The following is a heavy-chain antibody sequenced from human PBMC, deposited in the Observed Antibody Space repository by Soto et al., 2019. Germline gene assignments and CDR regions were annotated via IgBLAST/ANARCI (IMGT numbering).Heavy chain of an antibody. D-gene: IGHD3-22*01. V-gene: IGHV3-74*01. CDR1: GFTFSSYW. Sequence: GGSLRLSCAASGFTFSSYWMHWVRQAPGKGLVWVSRIKSDGSSTSYADSVKGRFTISRDNAKNTLYLQMNSLRSDDTAVYYCVKEANPFINTLVVLIFDYWGQGTQVTVSS. J-gene: IGHJ4*02. CDR3: VKEANPFINTLVVLIFDY. CDR2: IKSDGSST.